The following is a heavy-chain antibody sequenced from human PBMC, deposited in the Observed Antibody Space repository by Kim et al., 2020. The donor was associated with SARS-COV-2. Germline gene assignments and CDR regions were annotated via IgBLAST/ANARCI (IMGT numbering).Heavy chain of an antibody. D-gene: IGHD2-15*01. CDR3: ARIVVVAATPYGMDV. Sequence: QKFQGRDTITRDTYASTAYMELSSLRSEDTAVYYCARIVVVAATPYGMDVWGQGTTVTVSS. V-gene: IGHV1-3*01. J-gene: IGHJ6*02.